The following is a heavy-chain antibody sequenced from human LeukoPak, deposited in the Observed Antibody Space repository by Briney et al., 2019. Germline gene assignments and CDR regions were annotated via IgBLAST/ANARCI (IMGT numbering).Heavy chain of an antibody. J-gene: IGHJ4*02. V-gene: IGHV3-74*01. CDR1: GFTFSNAW. D-gene: IGHD6-19*01. CDR3: ARRRAGWYFDY. CDR2: IDSDGSST. Sequence: GGSLRLSCAASGFTFSNAWMSWVRQAPGKGLEWVSRIDSDGSSTSNADSVKGRFTISRDNAKNTLHLQMNSLRAEDTAVYYCARRRAGWYFDYWGQGTLVTVSS.